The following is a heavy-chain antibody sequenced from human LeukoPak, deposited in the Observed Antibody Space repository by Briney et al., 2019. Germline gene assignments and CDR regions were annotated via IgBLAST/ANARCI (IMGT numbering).Heavy chain of an antibody. CDR3: ARDCCSSTRCYASNWFDP. CDR1: GFTFSSYS. V-gene: IGHV3-21*01. D-gene: IGHD2-2*01. CDR2: ISSSSSYI. Sequence: GGSLRLSCAASGFTFSSYSMNWVRQAPGKGLEWVSSISSSSSYIYYADSVKGRFTISRDNAKHSLYLQMNSLRGEDTAVEYCARDCCSSTRCYASNWFDPWGQGTLVTVSS. J-gene: IGHJ5*02.